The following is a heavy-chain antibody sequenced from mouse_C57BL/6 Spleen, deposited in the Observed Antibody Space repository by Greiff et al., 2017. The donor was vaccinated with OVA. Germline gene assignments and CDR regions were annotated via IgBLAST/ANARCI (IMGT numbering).Heavy chain of an antibody. J-gene: IGHJ2*01. Sequence: QVQLQQSGPELVKPGASVKISCKASGYAFTSSWMHWVKQRPGKGLEWIGRIYPGDGDTNYNGKFKGKAKLTADKSSSTAYMQLSSLTSEDSAVYFCARSSHYYGSSYWVDHWGQGTTLTGSS. D-gene: IGHD1-1*01. CDR1: GYAFTSSW. CDR2: IYPGDGDT. CDR3: ARSSHYYGSSYWVDH. V-gene: IGHV1-82*01.